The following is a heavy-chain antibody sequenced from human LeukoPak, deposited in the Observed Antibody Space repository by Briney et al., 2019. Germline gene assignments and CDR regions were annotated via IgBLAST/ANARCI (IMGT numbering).Heavy chain of an antibody. CDR2: ISSSSSYI. Sequence: GGSLRLSCAASGFTFSSYSMNWVRQAPGKGLEWVSSISSSSSYIYYADSVKGRFTISRDNSKNTLYLQMNSLRAEDTAVYYCATTSGSGSYYYGMDVWGKGTTVTVSS. CDR3: ATTSGSGSYYYGMDV. D-gene: IGHD3-10*01. J-gene: IGHJ6*04. CDR1: GFTFSSYS. V-gene: IGHV3-21*04.